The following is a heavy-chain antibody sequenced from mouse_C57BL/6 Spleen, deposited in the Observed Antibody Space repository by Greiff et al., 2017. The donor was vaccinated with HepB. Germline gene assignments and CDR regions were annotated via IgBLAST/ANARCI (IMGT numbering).Heavy chain of an antibody. CDR1: GYTFTDYN. Sequence: EVKLQESGPELVKPGASVKIPCKASGYTFTDYNMDWVKQSHGKSLEWIGDINPNNGGTIYNQKFKGKATLTVDKSSSTAYMELRSLTSEDTAVYYCARRGYGSSRYAMDYWGQGTSVTVSS. D-gene: IGHD1-1*01. CDR2: INPNNGGT. V-gene: IGHV1-18*01. J-gene: IGHJ4*01. CDR3: ARRGYGSSRYAMDY.